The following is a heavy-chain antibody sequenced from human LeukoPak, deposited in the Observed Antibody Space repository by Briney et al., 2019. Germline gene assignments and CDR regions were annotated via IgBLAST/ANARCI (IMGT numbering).Heavy chain of an antibody. V-gene: IGHV4-59*01. D-gene: IGHD4-11*01. CDR1: GGSISSYY. J-gene: IGHJ4*02. CDR2: IYYSGST. Sequence: TSETLSLTCTVSGGSISSYYWSWIRQPPGKGLEWIGYIYYSGSTNYNPSLKSRVTISVDTSKNQFSLKLSSVAAADTAVSYCARGGYSNYKYYFDYWGQGTLVTVSS. CDR3: ARGGYSNYKYYFDY.